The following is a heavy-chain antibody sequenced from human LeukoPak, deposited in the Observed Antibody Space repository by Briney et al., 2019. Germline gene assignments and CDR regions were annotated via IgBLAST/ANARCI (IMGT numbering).Heavy chain of an antibody. CDR2: ISAYNGNT. Sequence: GASVKVSCKASGYTFTSYGISWVRQAPGQGLEWMGWISAYNGNTNYAQKLQGRVTMTTDTSTSTAYMELRSLRSDDTAVYYCARDRIAVPGSSGKGVDYWGQGTLVTVSS. V-gene: IGHV1-18*01. J-gene: IGHJ4*02. CDR3: ARDRIAVPGSSGKGVDY. D-gene: IGHD6-19*01. CDR1: GYTFTSYG.